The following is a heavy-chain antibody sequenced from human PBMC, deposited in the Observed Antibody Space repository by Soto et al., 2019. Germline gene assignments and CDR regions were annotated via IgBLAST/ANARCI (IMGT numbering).Heavy chain of an antibody. CDR1: GFTFSSYA. CDR2: ISGSGGST. Sequence: GGSLRLSCAASGFTFSSYAMSWVRQAPGKGLEWVSAISGSGGSTYYAHSVKGRFNISRDNSKNTLYLQMSSLRAEDTAVYYCSRDGIPNSSSPFVIGHWGRGTLVTVSS. J-gene: IGHJ5*02. D-gene: IGHD6-6*01. V-gene: IGHV3-23*01. CDR3: SRDGIPNSSSPFVIGH.